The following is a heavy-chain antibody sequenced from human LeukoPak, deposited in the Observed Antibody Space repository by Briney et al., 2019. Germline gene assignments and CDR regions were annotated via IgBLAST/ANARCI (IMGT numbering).Heavy chain of an antibody. D-gene: IGHD3-10*01. CDR1: GGSFSGYY. J-gene: IGHJ4*02. CDR3: ARRWFGELYTATFDY. V-gene: IGHV4-34*01. Sequence: PSETLSLTCAVYGGSFSGYYWSWIRQPPGKGLKWIGEINHSGSTNYNPSLKGRVTISVDTSKNQFSLKLSSVTAADTAVYYCARRWFGELYTATFDYWGQGALVTVSS. CDR2: INHSGST.